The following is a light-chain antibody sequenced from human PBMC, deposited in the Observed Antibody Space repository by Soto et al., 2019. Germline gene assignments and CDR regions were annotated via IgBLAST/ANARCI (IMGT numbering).Light chain of an antibody. CDR2: GAS. CDR1: QSVRSS. V-gene: IGKV3-15*01. CDR3: QQYNNWPPWT. Sequence: EIVLTQSPGTLSLSPGERATLSCRASQSVRSSSLAWYQQKPGQAPRLLIYGASTRATGIPARFSGSGSGTDFTLTISSLQSEDFAVYYCQQYNNWPPWTFGQGTKVDIK. J-gene: IGKJ1*01.